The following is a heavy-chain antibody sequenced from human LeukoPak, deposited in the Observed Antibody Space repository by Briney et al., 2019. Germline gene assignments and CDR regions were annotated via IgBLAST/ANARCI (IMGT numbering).Heavy chain of an antibody. J-gene: IGHJ5*02. Sequence: GGSLRLSCAASGFIFSDYYMSWIRQAPGKGLEWVSYISSSGSTIYYADSVKSRFTISRDNAKNSLYLQMKSLRAEDTAVYYCARDEFPGIAAAGFDPWGQGTLVTVSS. D-gene: IGHD6-13*01. V-gene: IGHV3-11*01. CDR1: GFIFSDYY. CDR3: ARDEFPGIAAAGFDP. CDR2: ISSSGSTI.